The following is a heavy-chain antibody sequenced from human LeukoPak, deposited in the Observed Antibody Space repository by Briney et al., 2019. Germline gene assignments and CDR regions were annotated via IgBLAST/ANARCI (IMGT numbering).Heavy chain of an antibody. Sequence: SSETLSLTCSVSGGSLSNYYWTWIRRPPGKGLEWIGYIYSSGSANYNPSLKSRVNISIDTSENQFPLKLSSVTAADTAVYYCARRSWGSDSDYWGQGALVTVSS. CDR3: ARRSWGSDSDY. CDR2: IYSSGSA. D-gene: IGHD3-16*01. J-gene: IGHJ4*02. CDR1: GGSLSNYY. V-gene: IGHV4-59*01.